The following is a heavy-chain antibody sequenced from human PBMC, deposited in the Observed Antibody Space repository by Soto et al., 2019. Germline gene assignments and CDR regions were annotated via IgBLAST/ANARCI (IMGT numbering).Heavy chain of an antibody. V-gene: IGHV3-23*01. Sequence: EVQLLESGGGLVQPGGSLRLSCAASGFTFSNYDMSWVRQAPGKGLEWVSAVSESGRSTYYADSVKGRFTISRDNSKNTLYLQMNSLGAEDTAVYFCAKDRRGVMDVWGQGTTVTVSS. D-gene: IGHD3-10*01. CDR1: GFTFSNYD. CDR2: VSESGRST. CDR3: AKDRRGVMDV. J-gene: IGHJ6*02.